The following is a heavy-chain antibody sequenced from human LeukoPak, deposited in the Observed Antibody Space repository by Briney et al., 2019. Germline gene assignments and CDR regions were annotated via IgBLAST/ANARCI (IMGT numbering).Heavy chain of an antibody. CDR3: LRGDRRDY. V-gene: IGHV3-21*06. CDR2: IDSSGGYM. J-gene: IGHJ4*02. CDR1: GFTFEDYT. Sequence: GGSLRLSCEASGFTFEDYTMSWVRQAPGKGLEWVSSIDSSGGYMFYADSVKGRFIISRDNAKDSLYLQMNSLRVEDTAVYYCLRGDRRDYWGQGTLVTVSS.